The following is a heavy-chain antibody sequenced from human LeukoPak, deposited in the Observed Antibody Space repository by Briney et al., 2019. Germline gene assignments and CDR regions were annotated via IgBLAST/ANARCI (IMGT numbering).Heavy chain of an antibody. CDR3: ARGFGGSGWRAKIDY. CDR1: GFTFSSYI. J-gene: IGHJ4*01. D-gene: IGHD6-19*01. V-gene: IGHV3-30*04. CDR2: ISDDGSNK. Sequence: PGGSLRLSCAASGFTFSSYIMHWVRQAPGKGLEWVALISDDGSNKYYADSVKGRFTIFRDNSKNTLYLQMNSLRAEDTAVFHCARGFGGSGWRAKIDYWGQGTLVTVSS.